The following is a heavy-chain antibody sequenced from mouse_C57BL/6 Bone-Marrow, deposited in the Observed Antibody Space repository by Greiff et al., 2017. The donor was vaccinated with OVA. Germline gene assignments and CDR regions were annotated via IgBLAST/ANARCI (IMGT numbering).Heavy chain of an antibody. J-gene: IGHJ2*01. CDR3: TAGNYRFDY. CDR1: GFNIKDDY. D-gene: IGHD2-1*01. V-gene: IGHV14-4*01. Sequence: EVQVVESGAELVRPGASVKLSCTASGFNIKDDYMHWVKQRPEQGLEWIGWIDPENGDTEYASKFQGKATITADTSSNTAYLQLSSLTSEDTAVYYCTAGNYRFDYWGQGTTLTVSS. CDR2: IDPENGDT.